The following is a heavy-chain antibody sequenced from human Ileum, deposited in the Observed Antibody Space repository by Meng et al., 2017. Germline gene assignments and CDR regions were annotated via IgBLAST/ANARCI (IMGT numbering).Heavy chain of an antibody. J-gene: IGHJ5*02. CDR1: GFSLRTSGVG. Sequence: QLTLKESGPTLVKPTHTLTLTCNFSGFSLRTSGVGVGWIRQPPGKALEWLAVIYWSDEKRYSPTLKSRLTITKDTSKNQVVLTVTNMDTVDTATYYCAHRRGMSTTGGLFDPWGQGTLVTVSS. V-gene: IGHV2-5*01. CDR2: IYWSDEK. D-gene: IGHD1-1*01. CDR3: AHRRGMSTTGGLFDP.